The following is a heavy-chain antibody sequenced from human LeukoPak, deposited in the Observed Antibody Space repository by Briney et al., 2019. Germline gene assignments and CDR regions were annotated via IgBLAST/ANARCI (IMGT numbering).Heavy chain of an antibody. CDR2: IRYDGSNK. Sequence: GGSLRLSCAASGFTFSSYGMHWVRQAPGKGLEWVAFIRYDGSNKYYADSVKGRFTISRDNSKNTLYLQMNSLRAEDTAVYYCAKSHQRLYYDSSWGQGTLVTVSS. D-gene: IGHD3-22*01. V-gene: IGHV3-30*02. J-gene: IGHJ4*02. CDR1: GFTFSSYG. CDR3: AKSHQRLYYDSS.